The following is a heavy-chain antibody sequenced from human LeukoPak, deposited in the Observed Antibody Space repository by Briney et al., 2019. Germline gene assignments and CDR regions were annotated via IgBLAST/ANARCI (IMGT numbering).Heavy chain of an antibody. V-gene: IGHV3-13*01. D-gene: IGHD6-19*01. CDR1: GFTFRSYD. J-gene: IGHJ4*02. Sequence: GGSLRLSCAASGFTFRSYDMHWVRQTTRNGLEWVSAIDTAADTYYSDSVKGRFTISRENAKNALYLQMNSLRADDTAVYYCARELRYPSGWYFDYWGQGTLVTVSS. CDR2: IDTAADT. CDR3: ARELRYPSGWYFDY.